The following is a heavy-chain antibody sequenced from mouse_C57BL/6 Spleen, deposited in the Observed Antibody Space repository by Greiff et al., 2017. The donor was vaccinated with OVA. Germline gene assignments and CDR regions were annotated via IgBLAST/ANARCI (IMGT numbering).Heavy chain of an antibody. CDR1: GFSLTSYG. CDR2: IWRGGST. CDR3: AKEIYYGNAMDY. D-gene: IGHD1-1*01. Sequence: VKLQESGPGLVQPSQSLSITCTVSGFSLTSYGVHWVRQSPGKGLEWLGVIWRGGSTDYNAAFMSRLSITKDNSKSQVFFKMNSLQADDTAIYYCAKEIYYGNAMDYWGQGTSVTVSS. V-gene: IGHV2-5*01. J-gene: IGHJ4*01.